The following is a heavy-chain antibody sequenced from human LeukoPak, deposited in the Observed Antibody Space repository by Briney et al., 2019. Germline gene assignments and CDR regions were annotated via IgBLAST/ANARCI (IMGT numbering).Heavy chain of an antibody. J-gene: IGHJ4*02. Sequence: SETLSLTCKVSLGSINNYYWSWIRQAAGKGLEWIGRIHKSGTTYYSPSLKTRVTMSIDTSKNQFPLQLSAVSAADTAIYYCARVFGGNSLDYWGQGTLVAVSS. D-gene: IGHD1-26*01. V-gene: IGHV4-4*07. CDR3: ARVFGGNSLDY. CDR1: LGSINNYY. CDR2: IHKSGTT.